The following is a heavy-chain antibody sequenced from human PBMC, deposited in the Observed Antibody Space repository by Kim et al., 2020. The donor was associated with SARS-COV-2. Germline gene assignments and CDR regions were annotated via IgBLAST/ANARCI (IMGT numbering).Heavy chain of an antibody. J-gene: IGHJ6*02. CDR3: AKRDGGYYYPGMDV. V-gene: IGHV3-30*02. Sequence: YADSVKGRFTITRDNSTSTLYLQMKRRGAEDTAVYYCAKRDGGYYYPGMDVWGQGTTVTVSS. D-gene: IGHD3-16*01.